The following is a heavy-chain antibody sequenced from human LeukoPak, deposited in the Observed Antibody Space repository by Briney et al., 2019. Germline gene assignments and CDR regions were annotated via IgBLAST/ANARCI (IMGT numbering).Heavy chain of an antibody. Sequence: SVKVSCKASGYTFTGYYMHWVRQAPGQGLEWMGWINPNSGGTNYAQKFQGRVTMTRDTSISTAYMELSRLRSDDTAVYYCARELIYGGTFDYWGQGTLVTVSS. CDR1: GYTFTGYY. V-gene: IGHV1-2*02. D-gene: IGHD4-17*01. CDR2: INPNSGGT. J-gene: IGHJ4*02. CDR3: ARELIYGGTFDY.